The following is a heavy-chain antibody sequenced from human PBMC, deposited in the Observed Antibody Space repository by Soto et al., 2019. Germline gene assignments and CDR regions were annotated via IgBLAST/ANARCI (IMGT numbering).Heavy chain of an antibody. CDR1: GFTFSSDA. CDR2: ISYHGSDK. V-gene: IGHV3-30-3*01. CDR3: ARSRYYYDTSDYLDY. Sequence: GGSLRLPCAASGFTFSSDAMHWVRQAPGKGLEWVAVISYHGSDKYYADSVKGRFTISRDNSKNTLYLQMNSLRAEDTAVYYCARSRYYYDTSDYLDYWGQGTLVTVSS. D-gene: IGHD3-22*01. J-gene: IGHJ4*02.